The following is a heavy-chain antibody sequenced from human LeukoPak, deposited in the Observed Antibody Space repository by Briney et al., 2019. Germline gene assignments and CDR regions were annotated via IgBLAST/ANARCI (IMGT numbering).Heavy chain of an antibody. CDR3: ARAGGSNYYYYYMDV. Sequence: SETLSLTCTVSGGSISSYYWSWIRQPPGKGLEWIGYIYYSGSTNYNPSLKSRVTISVDTSKNQFSLKLSSVTAADTAVYYCARAGGSNYYYYYMDVWGKGTTVTVSS. V-gene: IGHV4-59*01. D-gene: IGHD5-12*01. CDR2: IYYSGST. J-gene: IGHJ6*03. CDR1: GGSISSYY.